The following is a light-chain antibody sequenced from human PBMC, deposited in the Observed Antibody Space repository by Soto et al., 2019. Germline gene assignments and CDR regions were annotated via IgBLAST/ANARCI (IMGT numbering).Light chain of an antibody. CDR2: STS. V-gene: IGLV7-43*01. CDR1: TGAVTSGYY. CDR3: RLFYGGARI. Sequence: QAVVTQEPSLTVSPGGTVTLTCASSTGAVTSGYYPSWFQQQPGQAPRALIYSTSNQPSWTPARFSGSLLGGKASLTLSGVQPEDEAEYYCRLFYGGARIFGGGTKLTVL. J-gene: IGLJ2*01.